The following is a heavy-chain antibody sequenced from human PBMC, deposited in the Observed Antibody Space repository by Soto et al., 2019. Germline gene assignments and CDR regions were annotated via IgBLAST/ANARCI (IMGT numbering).Heavy chain of an antibody. CDR2: ISGSGGST. D-gene: IGHD4-4*01. CDR1: GFTFSSYA. Sequence: GGSLRLSCAASGFTFSSYAMSWVRQAPGKGLEWVSAISGSGGSTYYADSVKGRFTISRDNSKNTLYLQMNSLRAEDTAVYYCAKVPTGYSIYYYYYMDVWGKGTTVTVSS. J-gene: IGHJ6*03. CDR3: AKVPTGYSIYYYYYMDV. V-gene: IGHV3-23*01.